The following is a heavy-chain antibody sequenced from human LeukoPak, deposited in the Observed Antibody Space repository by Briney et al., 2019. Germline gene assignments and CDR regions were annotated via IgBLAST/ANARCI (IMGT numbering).Heavy chain of an antibody. CDR2: IYYSGST. J-gene: IGHJ4*02. Sequence: SETLSLTCTVSGGSTSSSSYYWGWIRQPPGKGLEWIGSIYYSGSTYYNPSLKSRVTISVDTSKNQFSLKLSSVTAADTAVYYCARDPHSSGWNVFDYWGQGTLVTVSS. D-gene: IGHD6-19*01. CDR3: ARDPHSSGWNVFDY. V-gene: IGHV4-39*07. CDR1: GGSTSSSSYY.